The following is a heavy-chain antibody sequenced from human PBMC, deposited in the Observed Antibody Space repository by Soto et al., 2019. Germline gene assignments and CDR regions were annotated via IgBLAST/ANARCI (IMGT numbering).Heavy chain of an antibody. Sequence: GGSLRLSCAAPGFTFSNAWMSWVRQAPGKGLEWVGRIKSKTDGGTTDYAAPVEGRFTISRDDSKNTLYLQMNSLKTEDTAVYYCTTALLAYCGGDCYSYWGQGTLVTVSS. CDR1: GFTFSNAW. J-gene: IGHJ4*02. D-gene: IGHD2-21*02. V-gene: IGHV3-15*01. CDR3: TTALLAYCGGDCYSY. CDR2: IKSKTDGGTT.